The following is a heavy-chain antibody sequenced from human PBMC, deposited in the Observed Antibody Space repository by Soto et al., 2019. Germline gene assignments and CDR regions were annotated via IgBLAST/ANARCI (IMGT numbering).Heavy chain of an antibody. Sequence: GGSLRLSCVGSGFTFISYDMHWVRQAPGKGLEWVGFISFDGSKKHYADSVEGRFTISRDNSKSTMYLEMNSLRPEDTAVYYCTKVDVWGPGTAVTVSS. J-gene: IGHJ6*01. CDR2: ISFDGSKK. CDR3: TKVDV. CDR1: GFTFISYD. V-gene: IGHV3-30-3*01.